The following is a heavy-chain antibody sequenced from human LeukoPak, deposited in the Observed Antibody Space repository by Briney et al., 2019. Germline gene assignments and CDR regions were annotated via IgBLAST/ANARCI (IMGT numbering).Heavy chain of an antibody. D-gene: IGHD3-9*01. J-gene: IGHJ4*02. V-gene: IGHV4-39*01. CDR1: GGSISTSPYY. CDR2: IYYSGNT. CDR3: ARRRTYDILTGYPQYYFGY. Sequence: SETLSLTCSVSGGSISTSPYYWGWIRQPPRKGLEWIGDIYYSGNTYYNPSLKSRVTISVDTSKNQVSLKVTSVTAADTALYYCARRRTYDILTGYPQYYFGYWGQGALVTVSS.